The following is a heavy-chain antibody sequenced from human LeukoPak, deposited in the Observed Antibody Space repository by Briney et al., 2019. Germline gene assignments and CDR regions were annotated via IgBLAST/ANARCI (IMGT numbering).Heavy chain of an antibody. CDR1: GGSISSGGYY. Sequence: PSETLSLTCTVSGGSISSGGYYWSWLRQHPGKGLEWIGHIYYSGSTYYNPSLKSRVTISVDTSKNQFSLKLSSVTAADTAVYYCAGRTTVFGYWGQGTLVTVSS. V-gene: IGHV4-31*03. D-gene: IGHD4-17*01. J-gene: IGHJ4*02. CDR3: AGRTTVFGY. CDR2: IYYSGST.